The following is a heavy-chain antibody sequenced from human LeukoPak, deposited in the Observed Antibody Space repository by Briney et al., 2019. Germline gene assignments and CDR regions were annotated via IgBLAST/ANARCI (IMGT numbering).Heavy chain of an antibody. J-gene: IGHJ3*02. V-gene: IGHV3-30-3*01. D-gene: IGHD5-24*01. CDR2: ISYDGSNK. CDR1: GFTFSSYA. Sequence: GGSLRLSCAASGFTFSSYAMHWVRQAPGKGLEWVAVISYDGSNKYYADSVKGRFTISRDGPQKTLYLQMNSLRIDDTAVYYCARVRDGSVRGGFDIWGQGTLVSVSS. CDR3: ARVRDGSVRGGFDI.